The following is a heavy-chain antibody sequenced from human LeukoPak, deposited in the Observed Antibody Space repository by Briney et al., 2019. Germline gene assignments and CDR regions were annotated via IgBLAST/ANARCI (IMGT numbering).Heavy chain of an antibody. D-gene: IGHD3-10*01. CDR3: ARDVGDGENWFDP. Sequence: SETLSLTCTVSGGSISSSSYYWGWLRQPPGKGLEWIGSIYYSGSTYYNPSLKSRVTISVDTSKNQFSLKLSSVTAADTAVYYCARDVGDGENWFDPWGQGTLVTVSS. V-gene: IGHV4-39*07. J-gene: IGHJ5*02. CDR2: IYYSGST. CDR1: GGSISSSSYY.